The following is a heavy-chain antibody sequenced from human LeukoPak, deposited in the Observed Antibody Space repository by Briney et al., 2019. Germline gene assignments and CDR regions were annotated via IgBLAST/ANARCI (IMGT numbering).Heavy chain of an antibody. V-gene: IGHV3-23*01. J-gene: IGHJ4*02. CDR2: ISGSGGST. Sequence: PGGSLRLSRAASRFAFSNYVMNWVRQAPGKGLEWVSIISGSGGSTYYADSVKGRFSISRDNSKNTLYLQMNSLRAEDTAVYHCAKRVSTFGGVLAPDFDYWGQGNLVTVSS. CDR1: RFAFSNYV. D-gene: IGHD3-16*02. CDR3: AKRVSTFGGVLAPDFDY.